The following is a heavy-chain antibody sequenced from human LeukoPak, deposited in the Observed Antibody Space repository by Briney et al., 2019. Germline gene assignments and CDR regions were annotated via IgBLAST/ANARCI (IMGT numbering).Heavy chain of an antibody. V-gene: IGHV3-7*01. CDR2: IKQDGDLK. D-gene: IGHD3-10*01. CDR3: ARFAKGYGSGDIDY. Sequence: GGSLRLSCAASGFTFSSYSMNWVRQAPGKGLEWVANIKQDGDLKYYVDSVEGRFTISRDNAKNSLYLQMNSLNTEDTAVYYCARFAKGYGSGDIDYWGQGTLVTVSS. CDR1: GFTFSSYS. J-gene: IGHJ4*02.